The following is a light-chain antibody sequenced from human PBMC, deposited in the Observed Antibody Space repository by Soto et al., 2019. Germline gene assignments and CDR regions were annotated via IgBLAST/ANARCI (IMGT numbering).Light chain of an antibody. V-gene: IGLV4-69*01. J-gene: IGLJ1*01. Sequence: QSVLTQSPSASASLGASVNLTCTLSSGHSSYAIAWHQQQPEKGPRYLMKLNSNGSHSKGDGIPDRFSGSSSGAERYLTISGLQSEDEADYYCQTWGTGPFVFGTGTKLTVL. CDR2: LNSNGSH. CDR3: QTWGTGPFV. CDR1: SGHSSYA.